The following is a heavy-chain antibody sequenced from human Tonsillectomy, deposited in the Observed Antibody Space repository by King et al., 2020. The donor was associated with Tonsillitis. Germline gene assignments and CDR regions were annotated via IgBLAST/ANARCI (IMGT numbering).Heavy chain of an antibody. V-gene: IGHV1-69*01. D-gene: IGHD2-2*01. CDR2: IIPIFGTA. J-gene: IGHJ3*02. CDR1: GGTFSSYA. CDR3: ARVGGEDIVVVPAADAFDI. Sequence: VQLVESGAEVKKPGSSVKVSCKASGGTFSSYAISWVRQAPGQGLEWMGGIIPIFGTANYAQKFQGRVTITADESTSTAYMELSSLRSEDTAVYYCARVGGEDIVVVPAADAFDIWGQGTMVTVSS.